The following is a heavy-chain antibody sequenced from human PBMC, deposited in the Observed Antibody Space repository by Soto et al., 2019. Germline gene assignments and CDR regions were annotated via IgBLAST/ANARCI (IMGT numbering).Heavy chain of an antibody. D-gene: IGHD3-16*02. Sequence: EVQLVESGGGLVQPGGSLRLSCADSGFILRNYWMSWVRQAPGMGLQWVASIKEDGSEKYYVDPVKGRFTISRENAKNSLYLQMNSLRAEDTVVYYCARYRSLDPWGQGILVTVSS. CDR3: ARYRSLDP. J-gene: IGHJ5*02. CDR2: IKEDGSEK. V-gene: IGHV3-7*03. CDR1: GFILRNYW.